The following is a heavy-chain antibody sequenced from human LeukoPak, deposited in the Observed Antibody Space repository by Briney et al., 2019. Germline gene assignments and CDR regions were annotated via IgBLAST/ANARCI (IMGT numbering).Heavy chain of an antibody. Sequence: GESLKISCTGSGYSFATYWIAWVRQMPGRGLEWMGRIYPGDSDTTYSPSFQGQVTISADKSTNTAYLQWSSLKASDTAIYYCARCMTIRANNAFHIWGQGTVVTVSS. CDR3: ARCMTIRANNAFHI. V-gene: IGHV5-51*01. J-gene: IGHJ3*02. CDR1: GYSFATYW. CDR2: IYPGDSDT. D-gene: IGHD4/OR15-4a*01.